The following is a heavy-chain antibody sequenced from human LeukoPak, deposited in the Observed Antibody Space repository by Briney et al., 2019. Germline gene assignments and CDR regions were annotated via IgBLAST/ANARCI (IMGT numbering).Heavy chain of an antibody. CDR1: EYTFTAYF. V-gene: IGHV1-2*02. CDR3: ARGSYDTSGYYRGDWFDP. Sequence: GASVKVSCKASEYTFTAYFIHWVRQAPGQGLEWMGWINPYSGGTNYAQRFQGRVTMTRDTSISTAFMELRSLGSDDTAVYYCARGSYDTSGYYRGDWFDPWGQGTLVTVSS. D-gene: IGHD3-22*01. CDR2: INPYSGGT. J-gene: IGHJ5*02.